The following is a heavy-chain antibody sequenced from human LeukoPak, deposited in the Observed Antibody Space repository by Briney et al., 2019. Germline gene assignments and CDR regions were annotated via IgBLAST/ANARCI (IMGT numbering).Heavy chain of an antibody. CDR2: ISADGRTT. V-gene: IGHV3-74*01. Sequence: GGSVRLSCVVSGSTISGNWMHWVRQAPGKGPVWVSRISADGRTTNYADSVKGRFTISRDNAKNALYLQMNTLSAEDTAVYYCARIYPGLWGQGIRVTVSS. J-gene: IGHJ4*02. CDR3: ARIYPGL. D-gene: IGHD3-16*02. CDR1: GSTISGNW.